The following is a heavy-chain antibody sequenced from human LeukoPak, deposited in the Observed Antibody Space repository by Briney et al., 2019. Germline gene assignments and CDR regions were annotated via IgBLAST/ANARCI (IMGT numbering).Heavy chain of an antibody. V-gene: IGHV1-69*02. CDR1: GGTFSSYT. Sequence: SVKVSCKASGGTFSSYTISWVRQAPGQGLEWMGRIIPILGIANYARKFQGRVTITADKSTSTAYMELSSLRSEDTAVYYCARASTVTKNWFDPWGQGTLVTVSS. CDR3: ARASTVTKNWFDP. D-gene: IGHD4-11*01. J-gene: IGHJ5*02. CDR2: IIPILGIA.